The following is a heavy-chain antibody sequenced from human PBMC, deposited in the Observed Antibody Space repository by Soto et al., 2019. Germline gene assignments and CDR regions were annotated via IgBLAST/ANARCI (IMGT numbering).Heavy chain of an antibody. D-gene: IGHD2-8*01. CDR3: AIQNNGSCAPLDH. CDR2: TRGSGGAT. J-gene: IGHJ5*02. V-gene: IGHV3-23*01. Sequence: GGSLRLSCAASGFTFNTYAVTWVRQAPGKGLEWVSITRGSGGATDYADSVKGRFAISRDNSKNTLYLQMNSLRAEDTAVYFCAIQNNGSCAPLDHWGQGTLVTV. CDR1: GFTFNTYA.